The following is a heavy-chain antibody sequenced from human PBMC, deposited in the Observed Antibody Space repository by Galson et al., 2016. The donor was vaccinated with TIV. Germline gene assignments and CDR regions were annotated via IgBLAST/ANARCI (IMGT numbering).Heavy chain of an antibody. CDR3: AKFSGTYHNQYFFDY. D-gene: IGHD5-12*01. CDR1: GFRFSSFA. J-gene: IGHJ4*02. V-gene: IGHV3-23*03. CDR2: IYGGGNDP. Sequence: SLRLSCAASGFRFSSFAMGWVRQAPGKGLEWVSGIYGGGNDPFNADSAKGRFTISRDNSKNIVCLQMNSLRAEDSAIYYCAKFSGTYHNQYFFDYWGQGTLVTVSS.